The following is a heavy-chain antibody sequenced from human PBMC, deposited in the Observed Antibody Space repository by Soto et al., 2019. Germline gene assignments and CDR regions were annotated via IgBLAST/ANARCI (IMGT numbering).Heavy chain of an antibody. CDR3: AKALGYCSSTSCYDEGDYYYYGMDV. CDR2: ISYDGSNK. V-gene: IGHV3-30*18. J-gene: IGHJ6*02. D-gene: IGHD2-2*01. CDR1: GFTFSSYG. Sequence: QVQLVESGGGVVQPGRSLRLSCAASGFTFSSYGMHWVRQAPGKGLEWVAVISYDGSNKYYADSVKGRFTISRDNSKNTLYLQMNSLRAEDTAVYYCAKALGYCSSTSCYDEGDYYYYGMDVWGQGTTVTVSS.